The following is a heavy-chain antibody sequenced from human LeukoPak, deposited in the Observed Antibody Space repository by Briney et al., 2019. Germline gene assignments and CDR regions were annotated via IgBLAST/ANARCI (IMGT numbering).Heavy chain of an antibody. CDR1: GFTFSSYA. CDR2: ISGSGGST. D-gene: IGHD3-22*01. V-gene: IGHV3-23*01. Sequence: GGSLRLSCAASGFTFSSYAMSWVRQAPGKGLEWVSAISGSGGSTYYADSVKGRFTISRDNSKNTLHLQMNSLRAEDTAVYYCAKANYDSSGYYQYYFDYWGQGTLVTVSS. J-gene: IGHJ4*02. CDR3: AKANYDSSGYYQYYFDY.